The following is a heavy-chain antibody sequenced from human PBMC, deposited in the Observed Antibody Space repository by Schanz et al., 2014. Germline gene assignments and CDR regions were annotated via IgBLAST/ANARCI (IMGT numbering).Heavy chain of an antibody. Sequence: QVQLVQSGAEVKKPGASVKVSCKASGYTFTSYGISWVRQAPGQGLEWMGWISADNGHTNYAQRLQGRVTMTTDKGRSRAYMELRSLRSDDTAVYYCARGGDYIVVLVAVTREYYYHAMDVWGQGTTVTVSS. CDR1: GYTFTSYG. CDR3: ARGGDYIVVLVAVTREYYYHAMDV. J-gene: IGHJ6*02. D-gene: IGHD2-15*01. V-gene: IGHV1-18*01. CDR2: ISADNGHT.